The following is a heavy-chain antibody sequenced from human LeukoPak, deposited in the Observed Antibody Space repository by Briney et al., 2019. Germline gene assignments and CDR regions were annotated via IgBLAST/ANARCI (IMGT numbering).Heavy chain of an antibody. Sequence: SETLSLTCAVYGGSFSGYYWSWIRQPPGKGVEWIGEINHSGSTNYNPSLKSRVTISVDTSKNQFSLKLSSVTAADTAVYYCARAIDCGGDCGHFDYWGQGTLVTVSS. V-gene: IGHV4-34*01. CDR2: INHSGST. D-gene: IGHD2-21*02. J-gene: IGHJ4*02. CDR1: GGSFSGYY. CDR3: ARAIDCGGDCGHFDY.